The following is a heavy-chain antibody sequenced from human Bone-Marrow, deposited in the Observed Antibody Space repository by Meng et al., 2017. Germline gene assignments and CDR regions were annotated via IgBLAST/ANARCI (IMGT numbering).Heavy chain of an antibody. CDR3: ARELGHFDY. Sequence: QVHLVQSGSELKQPGPSAKVSCKASGYTFTSYAMNWVRQAPGQGLEWMGIINPSGGSTSYAQKFQGRVTMTRDTSTSTVYMELSSLRSEDTAVYYCARELGHFDYWGQGTLVTVSS. J-gene: IGHJ4*02. CDR1: GYTFTSYA. D-gene: IGHD7-27*01. CDR2: INPSGGST. V-gene: IGHV1-46*01.